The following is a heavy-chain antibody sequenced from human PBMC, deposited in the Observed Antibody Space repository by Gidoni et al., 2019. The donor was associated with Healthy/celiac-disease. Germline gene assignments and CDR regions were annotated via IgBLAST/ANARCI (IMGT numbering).Heavy chain of an antibody. V-gene: IGHV1-24*01. D-gene: IGHD3-10*01. Sequence: QVQLVQSGAEVKKPGASVKVSCKVSGYTLTDLSMHWVRQAPGKGLEWMGGFDPEDGETIYAQKFQGRVTMTEDTSTDTAYMELSSLRSEDTAVYYWATGIRATVNYYYYGMDVWGQGTTVTVSS. CDR2: FDPEDGET. CDR1: GYTLTDLS. CDR3: ATGIRATVNYYYYGMDV. J-gene: IGHJ6*02.